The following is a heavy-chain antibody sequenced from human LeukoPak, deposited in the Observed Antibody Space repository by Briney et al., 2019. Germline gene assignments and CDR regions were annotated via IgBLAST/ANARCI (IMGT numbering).Heavy chain of an antibody. CDR3: ARSCRILDIVATIRARLGGNGFDI. CDR1: GGSISSSSYY. D-gene: IGHD5-12*01. CDR2: IYYSGST. J-gene: IGHJ3*02. Sequence: ETLSLTCTVSGGSISSSSYYWGWIRQPPGKGLEWIGSIYYSGSTYYNPSLKSRVTISVDTSKNQFSLKLSSVTAADKAVYYCARSCRILDIVATIRARLGGNGFDIWGQGTMVTVSS. V-gene: IGHV4-39*07.